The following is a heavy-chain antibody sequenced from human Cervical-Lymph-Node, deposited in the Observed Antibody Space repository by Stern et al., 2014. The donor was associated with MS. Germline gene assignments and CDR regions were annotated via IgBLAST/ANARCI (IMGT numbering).Heavy chain of an antibody. CDR3: GVVVVAAKYYYGMDV. Sequence: QLVESGAEVKKPGSSVKVSCKASGGTFSSYAISWVRQAPGQGLEWMGGIIPIFGTANYAQKFQGRVTITADESTSTAYMELSSLRSEDTAVYYCGVVVVAAKYYYGMDVWGQGTTVTVSS. CDR2: IIPIFGTA. D-gene: IGHD2-15*01. CDR1: GGTFSSYA. V-gene: IGHV1-69*01. J-gene: IGHJ6*02.